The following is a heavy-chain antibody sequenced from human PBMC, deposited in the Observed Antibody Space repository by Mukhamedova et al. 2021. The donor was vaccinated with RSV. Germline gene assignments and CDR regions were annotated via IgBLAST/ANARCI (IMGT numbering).Heavy chain of an antibody. V-gene: IGHV5-51*01. CDR2: IYPGDSDT. J-gene: IGHJ3*02. Sequence: GIIYPGDSDTRYSPSFQGQVTISADKSISTAYLQWSSLKVSDTAMYYCARTSRYFDWLPLDLGAFDIWGQGTMVTVSS. CDR3: ARTSRYFDWLPLDLGAFDI. D-gene: IGHD3-9*01.